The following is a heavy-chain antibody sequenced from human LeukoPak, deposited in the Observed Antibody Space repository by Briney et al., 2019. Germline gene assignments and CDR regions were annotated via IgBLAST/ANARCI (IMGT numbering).Heavy chain of an antibody. Sequence: GGSLRLSCVASGFPVSSNYMSWVRQAPGKGLEWVSVIYSAGNTYYADSVKGRFTISRHNSENTLYLHMNSLRVEDTAVYFCARGGTPGYSSGRIDYWGQGTLVTVSS. CDR1: GFPVSSNY. V-gene: IGHV3-53*04. CDR3: ARGGTPGYSSGRIDY. D-gene: IGHD6-19*01. CDR2: IYSAGNT. J-gene: IGHJ4*02.